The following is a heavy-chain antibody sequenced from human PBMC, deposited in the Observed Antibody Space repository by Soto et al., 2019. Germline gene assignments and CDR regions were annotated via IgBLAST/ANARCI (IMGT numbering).Heavy chain of an antibody. CDR1: GGSISSYN. Sequence: SETLSLTCTVSGGSISSYNWNWVRQSPDKGLEWIACVYYSGFTSYNPSLKSRLTTSVDTSKNQVSLNLTSVTSADTAVYFCARDPDADYFGSSALDIWGPGTRVTVSS. D-gene: IGHD3-22*01. V-gene: IGHV4-59*01. CDR2: VYYSGFT. CDR3: ARDPDADYFGSSALDI. J-gene: IGHJ3*02.